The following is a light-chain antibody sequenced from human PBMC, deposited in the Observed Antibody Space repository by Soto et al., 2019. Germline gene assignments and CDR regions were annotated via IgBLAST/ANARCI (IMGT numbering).Light chain of an antibody. CDR3: QTWGTGIRV. V-gene: IGLV4-69*01. CDR1: SGQSSSA. J-gene: IGLJ3*02. Sequence: QPVLTQSPSASASLGASVKVTCTLSSGQSSSAIAWHQQQPEKGPRYLMKVNSDGSHRKGDGIPDRFSGSSSGAERYLTISSLQSEDEADYYCQTWGTGIRVFGGGTQLTVL. CDR2: VNSDGSH.